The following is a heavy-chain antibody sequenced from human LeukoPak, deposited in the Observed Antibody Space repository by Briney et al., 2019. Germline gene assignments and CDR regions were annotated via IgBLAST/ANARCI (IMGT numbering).Heavy chain of an antibody. Sequence: SETLSLTCTVSGGSISSSNYYWGWIRQPPGKGLEWIGNIYYSGSTYYNESLESRVTISIDTSKNQFSLKLNSVTAADTAMYYCAKSGGYGLIDYWGQGTLVTVSS. V-gene: IGHV4-39*01. CDR1: GGSISSSNYY. J-gene: IGHJ4*02. CDR3: AKSGGYGLIDY. D-gene: IGHD1-26*01. CDR2: IYYSGST.